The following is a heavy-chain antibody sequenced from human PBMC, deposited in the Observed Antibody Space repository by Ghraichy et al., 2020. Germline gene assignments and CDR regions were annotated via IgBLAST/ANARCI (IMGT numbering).Heavy chain of an antibody. J-gene: IGHJ4*02. CDR1: GFTFSKYW. CDR3: TRLDLLDNSQYRWSDL. V-gene: IGHV3-7*01. CDR2: IKEDGSEK. D-gene: IGHD2/OR15-2a*01. Sequence: GGSLRLSCAASGFTFSKYWMTWVRQAPGKGLECVANIKEDGSEKKYVDSVKGRFTISRDNAENLLYLQMDSLRAEDTAVYYCTRLDLLDNSQYRWSDLWGQGTLVIVSS.